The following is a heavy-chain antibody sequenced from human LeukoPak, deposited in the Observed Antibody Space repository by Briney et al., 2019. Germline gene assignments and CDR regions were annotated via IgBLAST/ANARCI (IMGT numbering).Heavy chain of an antibody. V-gene: IGHV4-59*01. J-gene: IGHJ3*02. D-gene: IGHD3-22*01. CDR2: SYYSGST. CDR3: ARGRYYDSGGYYLNDAFDI. Sequence: KPSETLSLTCTVSGGSISTYYWSWIPQSPGKGLEWVGYSYYSGSTNYNPSLKSRGTISVDTSKNQFSLKLSSVAPADTAVYYCARGRYYDSGGYYLNDAFDIWGQGTMVTVSS. CDR1: GGSISTYY.